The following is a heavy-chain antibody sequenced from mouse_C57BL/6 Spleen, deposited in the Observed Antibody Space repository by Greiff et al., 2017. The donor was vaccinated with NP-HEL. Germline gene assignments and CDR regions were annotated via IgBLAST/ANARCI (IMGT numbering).Heavy chain of an antibody. V-gene: IGHV1-69*01. CDR2: IDPSDSYT. CDR1: GYTFTSYW. Sequence: QVQLKQPGAELVMPGASVKLSCKASGYTFTSYWMHWVKQRPGQGLEWIGEIDPSDSYTNYNQKFKGKSTLTVDKSSSTAYMQLSSLTSEDSAVYYCARDDHVLDYWGQGTTLTVSS. CDR3: ARDDHVLDY. J-gene: IGHJ2*01.